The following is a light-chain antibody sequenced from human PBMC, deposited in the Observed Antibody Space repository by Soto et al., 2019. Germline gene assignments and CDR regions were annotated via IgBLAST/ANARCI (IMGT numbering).Light chain of an antibody. V-gene: IGKV3-15*01. CDR3: QQYNNWPLT. Sequence: EVVLTQSPATLSVSPGERATLSCRASQSVSSNLAWYQQKPGQAPRLLIYGAFTRATGIPARFSGTGSGTEFTLAISSLPSEDFAVYYCQQYNNWPLTFGQGTKVDI. J-gene: IGKJ1*01. CDR1: QSVSSN. CDR2: GAF.